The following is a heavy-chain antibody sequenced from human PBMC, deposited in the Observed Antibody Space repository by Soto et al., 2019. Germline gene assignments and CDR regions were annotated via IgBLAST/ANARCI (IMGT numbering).Heavy chain of an antibody. CDR3: ALSYDSNGYYHDY. J-gene: IGHJ4*01. CDR2: ISYDGSNK. Sequence: GGALRLSCAASGFTFSSYGMHWVRQAPGKGLEWVAVISYDGSNKYYADSVKGRFTISRDNSKNTRYLQMNSLRAEDTAVYYCALSYDSNGYYHDYWGHGTLVTVSS. D-gene: IGHD3-22*01. V-gene: IGHV3-30*03. CDR1: GFTFSSYG.